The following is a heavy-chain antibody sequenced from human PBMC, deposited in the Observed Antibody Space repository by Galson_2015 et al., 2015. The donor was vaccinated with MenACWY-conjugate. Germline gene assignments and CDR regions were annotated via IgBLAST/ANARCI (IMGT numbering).Heavy chain of an antibody. CDR2: INRDGTST. V-gene: IGHV3-74*01. Sequence: SLRLSCAASGFTFSNYWMHWVRHTPGKGLVWVSRINRDGTSTNYADSVKGRFTISRDNAKNTLILQMNSLRVEDTAVYYCTRDRERLLASATSYLVYPWGQGTLVTVSS. J-gene: IGHJ5*02. D-gene: IGHD3-3*02. CDR3: TRDRERLLASATSYLVYP. CDR1: GFTFSNYW.